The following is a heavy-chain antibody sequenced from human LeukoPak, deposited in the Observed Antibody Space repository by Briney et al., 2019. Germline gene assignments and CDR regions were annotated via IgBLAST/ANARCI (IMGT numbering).Heavy chain of an antibody. V-gene: IGHV1-2*02. CDR1: GYTFTGYY. J-gene: IGHJ4*02. CDR2: INPNSGGT. D-gene: IGHD5-18*01. CDR3: ARDERRAYTAMVTKGGWYFDY. Sequence: ASVKVSCKASGYTFTGYYMHWVRQAPGQGLEWMGWINPNSGGTNYAQKFQGRVTMTRDTSISTAYMELSRLRSDDTAVYYCARDERRAYTAMVTKGGWYFDYWGQGTLVTVSS.